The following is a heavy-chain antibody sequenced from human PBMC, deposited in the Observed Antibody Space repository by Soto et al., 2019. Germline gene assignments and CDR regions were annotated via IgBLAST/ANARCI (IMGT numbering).Heavy chain of an antibody. V-gene: IGHV1-18*04. CDR1: GFSFTSSG. CDR3: ARDPSDY. J-gene: IGHJ4*02. CDR2: VSAKSGDT. Sequence: ASVKVSCKASGFSFTSSGFNWVRQAPGQGLEWVGWVSAKSGDTKCVEKLQDRVTLTTDTSTSTAYMELRSLRSDDTAVYYCARDPSDYWGQGTLVTVSS.